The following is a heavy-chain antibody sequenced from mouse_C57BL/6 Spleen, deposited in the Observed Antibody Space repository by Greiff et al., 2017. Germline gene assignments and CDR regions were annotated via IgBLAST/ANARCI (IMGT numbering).Heavy chain of an antibody. CDR2: IDPSDSYT. CDR3: ARGMIMGDYEGYFDY. D-gene: IGHD2-4*01. J-gene: IGHJ2*01. Sequence: QVQLQQPGAELVRPGTSVKLSCKASGYTFTSYWMHWVKQRPGQGLEWIGVIDPSDSYTNYNQKFKGKATLTVDTSSSTAYMQLSSLTSEDSAVYYCARGMIMGDYEGYFDYWGQGTTLTVSS. CDR1: GYTFTSYW. V-gene: IGHV1-59*01.